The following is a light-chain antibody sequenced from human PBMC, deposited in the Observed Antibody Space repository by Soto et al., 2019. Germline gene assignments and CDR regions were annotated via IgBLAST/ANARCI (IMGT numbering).Light chain of an antibody. V-gene: IGKV3-20*01. CDR1: QSISSDH. Sequence: EIGLTQSPGILSLSPGERATLACRASQSISSDHLAWYQQRPGQSPRLLTYGASSRTTGVPDRFSGCGSGTDFTLTINRLEPEDFLFYYCQHYRSAPFTCGRGTRVDIK. CDR3: QHYRSAPFT. J-gene: IGKJ3*01. CDR2: GAS.